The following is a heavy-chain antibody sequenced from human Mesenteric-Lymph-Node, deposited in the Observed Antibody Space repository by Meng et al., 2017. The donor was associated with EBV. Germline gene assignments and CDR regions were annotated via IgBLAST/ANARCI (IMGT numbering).Heavy chain of an antibody. V-gene: IGHV3-74*01. J-gene: IGHJ2*01. Sequence: LGASGGGSGQAVGFLRLSCAASGFTFNYFWMHWVRQAPVKGLGWVSRISTDGSGTYYADSVQGRFTISRDSAKNTLYLQMNNLRAEDTAVYYCVREGKDAWYFDVWGRGTLVTVSS. CDR2: ISTDGSGT. CDR1: GFTFNYFW. CDR3: VREGKDAWYFDV.